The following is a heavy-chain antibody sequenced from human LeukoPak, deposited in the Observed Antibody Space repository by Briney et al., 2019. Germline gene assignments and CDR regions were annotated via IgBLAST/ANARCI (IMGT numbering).Heavy chain of an antibody. V-gene: IGHV3-53*01. J-gene: IGHJ4*02. Sequence: GGSLRLSCAASGFTVSCNYMSWVRQAPGKGLEWVPVIYSGGSTYYADSVKGRFTISRDNSKNTLYLQMNSLRAEDTAVYYCARMNVVGAIDYWGQGTLVTVSS. D-gene: IGHD1-26*01. CDR2: IYSGGST. CDR3: ARMNVVGAIDY. CDR1: GFTVSCNY.